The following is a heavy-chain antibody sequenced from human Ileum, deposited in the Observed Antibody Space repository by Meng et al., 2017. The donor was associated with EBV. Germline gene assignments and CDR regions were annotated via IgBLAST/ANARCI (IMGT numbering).Heavy chain of an antibody. CDR3: ARESYSDSSGYYPLDY. V-gene: IGHV4-4*02. CDR1: GGSISSSNW. Sequence: QVQLQESGPGLVKPSGTLSLTCAVSGGSISSSNWWSWVRQAPGKGLEWIGEIHHTESTNYNPSLKSRVTISVDKSKNQFSLKLSSVTAADTAVYYCARESYSDSSGYYPLDYWGQGSLVTVSS. J-gene: IGHJ4*02. CDR2: IHHTEST. D-gene: IGHD3-22*01.